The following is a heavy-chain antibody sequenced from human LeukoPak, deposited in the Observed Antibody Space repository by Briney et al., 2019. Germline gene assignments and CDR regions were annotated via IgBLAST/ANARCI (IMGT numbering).Heavy chain of an antibody. V-gene: IGHV6-1*01. D-gene: IGHD3-22*01. J-gene: IGHJ4*02. CDR3: AKEAGYYDSSGYFDY. CDR1: GDSVSSNSAA. CDR2: TYYRSKWYN. Sequence: SQTLSLTCAISGDSVSSNSAAWSWIRQSPSRGLEWLGRTYYRSKWYNDYAVSVKSRITINPDTSKNQFSLQLNSVTPEDTAVYYCAKEAGYYDSSGYFDYWGQGTLVTVSS.